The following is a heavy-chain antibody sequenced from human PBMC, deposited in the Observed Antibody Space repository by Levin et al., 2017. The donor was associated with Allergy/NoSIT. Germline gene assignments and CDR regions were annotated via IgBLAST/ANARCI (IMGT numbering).Heavy chain of an antibody. J-gene: IGHJ6*02. CDR2: INHSGST. D-gene: IGHD2-2*01. V-gene: IGHV4-34*01. CDR1: GGSFSGYY. CDR3: ARGPYCDSSTSCYYYYYYGMDV. Sequence: GSLRLSCAVYGGSFSGYYWSWIRQPPGKGLEWIGEINHSGSTNYNPSLKSRVTISVDTSKNQFSLKLSSVTAADTAVYYCARGPYCDSSTSCYYYYYYGMDVWGQGTTVTVSS.